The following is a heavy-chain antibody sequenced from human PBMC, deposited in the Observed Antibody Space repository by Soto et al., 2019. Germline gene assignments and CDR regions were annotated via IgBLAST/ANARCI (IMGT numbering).Heavy chain of an antibody. J-gene: IGHJ4*02. CDR3: ARANWNDGFDY. V-gene: IGHV3-21*01. D-gene: IGHD1-1*01. CDR1: GFTFSSYS. CDR2: ISSSSSYI. Sequence: PGGPLRLSCAASGFTFSSYSMNWVRQAPGKGLEWVSSISSSSSYIYYADSVKGRFTISRDNAKNSLYLQMNSLRVEDTVVYYCARANWNDGFDYWGQGTPVTVSS.